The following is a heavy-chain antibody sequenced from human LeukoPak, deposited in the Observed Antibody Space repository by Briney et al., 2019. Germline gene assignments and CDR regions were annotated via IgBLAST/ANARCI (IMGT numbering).Heavy chain of an antibody. CDR1: GGSFSGYY. V-gene: IGHV4-34*01. Sequence: PSETLSLTCAVYGGSFSGYYWSWIRQPPGKGLEWIGEINHSGSTNYNPSLKSRVTISVDTSKNQFSLKLSSVTAADTAVYYCARDFFRVPVLDWFDPWGQGTLVTVSS. CDR3: ARDFFRVPVLDWFDP. CDR2: INHSGST. D-gene: IGHD3-3*01. J-gene: IGHJ5*02.